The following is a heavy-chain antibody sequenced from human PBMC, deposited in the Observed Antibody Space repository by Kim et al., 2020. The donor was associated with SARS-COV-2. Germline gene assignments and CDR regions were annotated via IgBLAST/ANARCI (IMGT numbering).Heavy chain of an antibody. V-gene: IGHV3-53*01. CDR3: ARDLDYYGMDV. Sequence: GGSLRLSCAASGFTVSSNYMTWVRQAPGKGLEWVSVIYSGGSTYYAASVKGRFTISRDNSKNKLYLQMNSLRAEDTAVYYCARDLDYYGMDVWGQGTTVTVSS. CDR1: GFTVSSNY. J-gene: IGHJ6*02. CDR2: IYSGGST. D-gene: IGHD3-16*01.